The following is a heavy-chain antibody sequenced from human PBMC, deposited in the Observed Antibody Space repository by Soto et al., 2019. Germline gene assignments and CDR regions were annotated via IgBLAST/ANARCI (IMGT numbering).Heavy chain of an antibody. V-gene: IGHV4-39*01. CDR2: FFIGGNT. J-gene: IGHJ4*02. Sequence: PSETLSLTCPVSGCSISSTTYYWGWMRQPPGKGLEWIASFFIGGNTYYNPSLKSRVTISVDTSKNQFSLRLSSVTAADTAVYFCARRRGVDIDAYYWGQGIRVTVSS. D-gene: IGHD3-10*01. CDR3: ARRRGVDIDAYY. CDR1: GCSISSTTYY.